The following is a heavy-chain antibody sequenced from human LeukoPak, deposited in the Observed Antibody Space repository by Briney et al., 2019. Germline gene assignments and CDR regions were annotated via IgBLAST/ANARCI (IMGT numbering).Heavy chain of an antibody. D-gene: IGHD2-2*01. Sequence: PGGSLRLSCAASGFTFSDYSMNWVRQAPGKGLEWVSSISDDSNYIYYADLVKGRFTISRDTAKNSLYLQMNSLRAEDTAVYYCANHLACGSTSCPSFDYWGKGTRVTVSS. CDR3: ANHLACGSTSCPSFDY. V-gene: IGHV3-21*01. J-gene: IGHJ4*02. CDR1: GFTFSDYS. CDR2: ISDDSNYI.